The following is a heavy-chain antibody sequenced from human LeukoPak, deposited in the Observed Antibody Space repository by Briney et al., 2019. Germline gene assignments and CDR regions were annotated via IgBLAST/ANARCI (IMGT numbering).Heavy chain of an antibody. Sequence: PGGSLRLSCGVSEFTFDDYVIHWVRQGPGKGLEWVAAMSWTSGSIAYADSVKGRLNIFRGNAQSSLYLQMNSLRAEDTAFYYCARSSGSYDGYYGVEVWGQGATVIVSS. D-gene: IGHD6-19*01. CDR2: MSWTSGSI. CDR1: EFTFDDYV. V-gene: IGHV3-9*01. J-gene: IGHJ6*02. CDR3: ARSSGSYDGYYGVEV.